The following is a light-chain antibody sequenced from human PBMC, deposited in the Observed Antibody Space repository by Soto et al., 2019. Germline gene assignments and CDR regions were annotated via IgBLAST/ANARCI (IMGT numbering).Light chain of an antibody. V-gene: IGLV7-43*01. J-gene: IGLJ3*02. CDR3: LLSYGDVWV. Sequence: QAVVTQEPSLTVSPGGTVTLTCASSTGAVTSGYYPNWFQQKHGQSPRALIYRTSNRYSWTPARFSGSLLGDKAALTLSGVQPEDEAEYYSLLSYGDVWVFGGGTKLTVL. CDR2: RTS. CDR1: TGAVTSGYY.